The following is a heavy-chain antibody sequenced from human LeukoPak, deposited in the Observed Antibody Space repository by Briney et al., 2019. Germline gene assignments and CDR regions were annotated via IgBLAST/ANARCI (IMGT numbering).Heavy chain of an antibody. J-gene: IGHJ4*02. D-gene: IGHD3-10*01. Sequence: TGGSLRLSCAASGFTFSSYAMSWVRQAPGKGLEWVSAISGSGGSTYYADSVKGRFTISRDNPKNTLYLQMNSLRAEDTAIYYCAKDLTDYYGSGSYSLFDYWGQGTLVTVSS. V-gene: IGHV3-23*01. CDR1: GFTFSSYA. CDR3: AKDLTDYYGSGSYSLFDY. CDR2: ISGSGGST.